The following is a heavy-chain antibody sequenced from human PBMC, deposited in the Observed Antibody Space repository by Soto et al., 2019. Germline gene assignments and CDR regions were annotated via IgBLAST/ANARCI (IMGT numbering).Heavy chain of an antibody. CDR2: LNPNSGDT. J-gene: IGHJ1*01. Sequence: QVQLVQSGAEVKKPGASVKVSCESSGYTFIGHFIHWVRQAPGQGLEWMGWLNPNSGDTESAQKFQGRITMTRDTSINTAYMELSRLRSEDTAVYYCARGSSGYGHWGQGTLVTVSS. CDR1: GYTFIGHF. V-gene: IGHV1-2*02. CDR3: ARGSSGYGH. D-gene: IGHD3-22*01.